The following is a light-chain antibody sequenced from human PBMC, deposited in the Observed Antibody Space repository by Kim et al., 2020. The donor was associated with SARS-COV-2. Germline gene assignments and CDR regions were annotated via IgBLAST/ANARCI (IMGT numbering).Light chain of an antibody. V-gene: IGLV2-14*03. Sequence: QSALTQPASVSGSPEQSITISCTGTSSDIGGYNFVSWFQQHPGRAPKLMISDVNKRPSGVSNRFSGSKSGNTASLTISGLQAEDEADYYCLSYTSNSASMFGGGTQLTVL. J-gene: IGLJ3*02. CDR1: SSDIGGYNF. CDR2: DVN. CDR3: LSYTSNSASM.